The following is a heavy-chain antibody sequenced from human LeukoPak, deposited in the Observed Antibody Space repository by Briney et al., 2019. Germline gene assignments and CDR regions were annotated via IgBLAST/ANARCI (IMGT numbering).Heavy chain of an antibody. J-gene: IGHJ4*02. D-gene: IGHD6-13*01. CDR3: AKEGGLRRSWSFDF. CDR1: RFTFSSYG. CDR2: ISGSGGST. Sequence: AGGSLRLSCAASRFTFSSYGMSWVRQAPGKGLEWVSGISGSGGSTYYADSAKGRFTISRDNSKNTLYLQMNSLRVEDTAVYYCAKEGGLRRSWSFDFWGQGILVIVSS. V-gene: IGHV3-23*01.